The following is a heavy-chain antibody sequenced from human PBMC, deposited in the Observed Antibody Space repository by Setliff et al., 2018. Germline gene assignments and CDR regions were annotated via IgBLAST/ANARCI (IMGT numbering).Heavy chain of an antibody. CDR3: VREGVDSRSSTDYRYYMDV. V-gene: IGHV1-69*05. Sequence: SVKVSCKASGYIFNSYGISWVRQAPGQGLEWMGGTIPMFGTTEYAQKFQGRLTIITDESTNTAFMQLSSLRSDDTAVYYCVREGVDSRSSTDYRYYMDVWGKGTTVTVSS. D-gene: IGHD3-22*01. CDR2: TIPMFGTT. CDR1: GYIFNSYG. J-gene: IGHJ6*03.